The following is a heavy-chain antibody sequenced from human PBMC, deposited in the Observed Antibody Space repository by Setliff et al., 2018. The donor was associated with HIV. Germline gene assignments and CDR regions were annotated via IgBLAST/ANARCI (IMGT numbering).Heavy chain of an antibody. CDR1: GYTFNNYA. CDR3: ARDLKRPNSNFWGGYPIPFDS. J-gene: IGHJ4*02. V-gene: IGHV7-4-1*02. D-gene: IGHD3-3*01. CDR2: INTNTGNP. Sequence: ASVKVSCKASGYTFNNYAMNWVRQAPGQGLELMGWINTNTGNPTYAQGFTGRFVFSLDTSVSTAYLQISSLKAEDTAVYFCARDLKRPNSNFWGGYPIPFDSWGRGTQVTVSS.